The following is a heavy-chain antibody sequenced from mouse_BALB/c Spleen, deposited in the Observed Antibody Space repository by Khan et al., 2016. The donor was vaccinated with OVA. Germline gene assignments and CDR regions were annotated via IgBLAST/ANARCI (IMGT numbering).Heavy chain of an antibody. Sequence: EVQLQESGPGLVKPSQSLSLTCTVTGYSITSDYAWNWIRQFPGNKLEWMGYISYSGSTSYNPTLKSRISITRDTSKNKSFLQLNSVTTEDTATYYCARGYGYGNYAIDYWGQGTSVTVSS. D-gene: IGHD2-2*01. V-gene: IGHV3-2*02. J-gene: IGHJ4*01. CDR3: ARGYGYGNYAIDY. CDR2: ISYSGST. CDR1: GYSITSDYA.